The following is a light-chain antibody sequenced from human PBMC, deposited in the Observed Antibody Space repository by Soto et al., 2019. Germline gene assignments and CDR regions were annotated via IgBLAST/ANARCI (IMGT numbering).Light chain of an antibody. J-gene: IGLJ1*01. CDR3: TSYTSSGTYV. CDR2: DVS. Sequence: QSALTQPASVSGSPGQSITISCTGTNSDVGGYNYVSWYQQHPGKAPKPMIYDVSNWPSGVSNRFSGSKSGNTASLTISGLQAEDEADYYCTSYTSSGTYVFGTGTKVTVL. CDR1: NSDVGGYNY. V-gene: IGLV2-14*01.